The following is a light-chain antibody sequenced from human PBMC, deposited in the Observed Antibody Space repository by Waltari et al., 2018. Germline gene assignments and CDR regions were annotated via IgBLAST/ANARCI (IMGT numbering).Light chain of an antibody. CDR1: RTNREY. V-gene: IGKV1-39*01. CDR2: GAS. CDR3: QQSYT. J-gene: IGKJ4*01. Sequence: SVTITCRASRTNREYLNWYQQKPGKAPKLLIYGASSLQSGVPSRFSGSGSGTDFTFSITSLQPEDSATYYCQQSYTFGGGTKVEIK.